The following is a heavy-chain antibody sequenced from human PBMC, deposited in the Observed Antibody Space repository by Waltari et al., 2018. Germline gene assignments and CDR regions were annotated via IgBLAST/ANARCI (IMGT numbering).Heavy chain of an antibody. D-gene: IGHD3-3*01. V-gene: IGHV1-69*01. CDR3: AKETRVTPPRFGYYYGMDV. J-gene: IGHJ6*02. CDR2: MIPIVGKA. CDR1: GGIFSSYA. Sequence: QVQLVQSGAEVKKPGSSVKVSCKASGGIFSSYAIRWVRPAPGRGLEWMGGMIPIVGKANYAQKFQGRVTSTADEATSTAYMGLSSLRSEDTAVYYWAKETRVTPPRFGYYYGMDVWGQGTTVTVSS.